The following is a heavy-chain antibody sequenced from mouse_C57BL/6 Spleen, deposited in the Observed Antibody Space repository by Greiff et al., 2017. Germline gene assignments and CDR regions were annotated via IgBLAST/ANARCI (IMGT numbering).Heavy chain of an antibody. V-gene: IGHV1-50*01. CDR1: GYTFTSYW. Sequence: VQLQQPGAELVKPGASVKLSCKASGYTFTSYWMQWVKQRPGQGLEWIGEIDPSDSYTNYNQKFKGKATLTVDTSSSTAYMQLSSLTSEDSAVYYCARSRDYYFDYWGQGTTLTVAS. D-gene: IGHD3-3*01. CDR3: ARSRDYYFDY. J-gene: IGHJ2*01. CDR2: IDPSDSYT.